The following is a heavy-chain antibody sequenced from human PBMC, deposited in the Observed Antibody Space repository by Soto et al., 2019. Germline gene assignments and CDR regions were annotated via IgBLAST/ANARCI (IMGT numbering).Heavy chain of an antibody. Sequence: PSETLSLTCAVYGGSFSGYYWSWIRQPPGKGLEWIGEINHSGSTNYNPSLKSRVTISVDTSKNQFSLKLSSVTAADTAVYYWARADSNYYGMDVWGQGTTVTVSS. CDR1: GGSFSGYY. D-gene: IGHD6-13*01. V-gene: IGHV4-34*01. CDR3: ARADSNYYGMDV. CDR2: INHSGST. J-gene: IGHJ6*02.